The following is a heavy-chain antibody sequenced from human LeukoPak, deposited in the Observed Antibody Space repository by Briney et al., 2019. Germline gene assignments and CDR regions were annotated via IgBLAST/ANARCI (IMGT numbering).Heavy chain of an antibody. Sequence: ASVKVSCKASGYTFTSNYIHLGRQAPGQGLGWMGMIYPRDGSTSYAQKFQGRVTVTRDTSTSTVHMELSGLRSEDTAVYYCARDQEGFDYWGQGTLVTVSS. V-gene: IGHV1-46*01. CDR3: ARDQEGFDY. CDR1: GYTFTSNY. J-gene: IGHJ4*02. CDR2: IYPRDGST.